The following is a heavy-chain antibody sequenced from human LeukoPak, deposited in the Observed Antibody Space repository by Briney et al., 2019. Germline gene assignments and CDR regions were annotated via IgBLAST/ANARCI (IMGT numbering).Heavy chain of an antibody. CDR3: ARPTSKLGSFDY. CDR1: SYSISSGYY. J-gene: IGHJ4*02. Sequence: SETLSLTCTVSSYSISSGYYWGWIRQPPGKGLEWIGSIYHSGSTYYNPSLKSRVTISVDTSKNQFSLKLSSVTAADTAVYYCARPTSKLGSFDYWGQGTLVTVSS. CDR2: IYHSGST. V-gene: IGHV4-38-2*02. D-gene: IGHD2/OR15-2a*01.